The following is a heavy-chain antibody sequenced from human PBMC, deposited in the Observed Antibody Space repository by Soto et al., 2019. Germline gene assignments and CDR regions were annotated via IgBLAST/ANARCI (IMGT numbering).Heavy chain of an antibody. V-gene: IGHV3-66*01. CDR1: GFTVSSNY. D-gene: IGHD5-12*01. CDR3: AVYSGYDPSFDY. J-gene: IGHJ4*02. Sequence: EVQLVESGGGLVQPGGSLRLSCAASGFTVSSNYMSWVRQAPGKGLEWVSVIYSGGSTYYADSGKGRFTISRDNSKNTLYLQMNSLRAEDTAGYYCAVYSGYDPSFDYWGQGTLVTVSS. CDR2: IYSGGST.